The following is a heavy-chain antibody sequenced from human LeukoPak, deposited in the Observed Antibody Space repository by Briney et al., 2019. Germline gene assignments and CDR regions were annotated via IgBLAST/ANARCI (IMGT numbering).Heavy chain of an antibody. CDR3: ASRTVGATNY. CDR1: GFTFSSYS. CDR2: ISSSSSYI. V-gene: IGHV3-21*01. J-gene: IGHJ4*02. D-gene: IGHD1-26*01. Sequence: GGSLRLSCAASGFTFSSYSMNWVRQAPGKGLEWVSSISSSSSYIHYADSVKGRFTISRDNAKNSLYLQMNSLRAEDTAVYYCASRTVGATNYWGQGTLVTVSS.